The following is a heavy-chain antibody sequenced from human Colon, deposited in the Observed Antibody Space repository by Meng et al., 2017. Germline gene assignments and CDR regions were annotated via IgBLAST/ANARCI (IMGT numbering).Heavy chain of an antibody. CDR1: GYSFSDCY. D-gene: IGHD2-15*01. J-gene: IGHJ4*02. V-gene: IGHV1-2*02. CDR2: IVPNSGDT. CDR3: ARSTPSLDY. Sequence: QGQLVQSGTGVKRPGASVKVSCKASGYSFSDCYIHWVRQAPGQGLEWMGWIVPNSGDTNYAQKFQGRVTMTRDTSISTTYMELIRLTSDDTAVYYCARSTPSLDYWGQGTLVTVSS.